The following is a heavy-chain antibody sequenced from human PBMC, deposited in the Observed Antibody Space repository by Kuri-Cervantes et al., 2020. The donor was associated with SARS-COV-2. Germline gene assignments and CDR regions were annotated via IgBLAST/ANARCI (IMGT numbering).Heavy chain of an antibody. Sequence: GESLKISCAASGFTFSSYRMNWVRQAPGKGLEWVSSISSSSSYIYYADSVKGRFTISRDNAKNSLYLQMNSLGAEDTAVYYCAKEDTIVVVPVAIVLSSYCGMDVWGQGTTVTVSS. D-gene: IGHD2-2*01. CDR1: GFTFSSYR. J-gene: IGHJ6*02. V-gene: IGHV3-21*01. CDR2: ISSSSSYI. CDR3: AKEDTIVVVPVAIVLSSYCGMDV.